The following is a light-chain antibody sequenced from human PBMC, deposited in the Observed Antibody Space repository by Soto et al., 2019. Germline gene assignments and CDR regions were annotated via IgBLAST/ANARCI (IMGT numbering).Light chain of an antibody. V-gene: IGKV1-5*01. J-gene: IGKJ5*01. Sequence: DIQMTQSPSTLPASVGDRVTITCRASQSITNWLAWYQQKPGKAPKLLIYDASNLESGVPSRFSGSGSGTEFTLTISSLQPDDFATCYCQQYNSYSPITFGQGTRLEIK. CDR2: DAS. CDR3: QQYNSYSPIT. CDR1: QSITNW.